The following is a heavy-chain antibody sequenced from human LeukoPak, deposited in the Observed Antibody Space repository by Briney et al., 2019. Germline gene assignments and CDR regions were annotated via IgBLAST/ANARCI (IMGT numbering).Heavy chain of an antibody. CDR2: IRSKAYTGTT. D-gene: IGHD3-22*01. V-gene: IGHV3-49*03. CDR3: TRQPYDTSGYYYFVDF. CDR1: GFTFGDYA. J-gene: IGHJ4*02. Sequence: SGGSLRLSCTASGFTFGDYAVSWFRQAPGKGLEWVGFIRSKAYTGTTEYAASVKGRFTISRGDSKSVAYLQMNSLKTEDTAVYYCTRQPYDTSGYYYFVDFWGQGTLVTVSS.